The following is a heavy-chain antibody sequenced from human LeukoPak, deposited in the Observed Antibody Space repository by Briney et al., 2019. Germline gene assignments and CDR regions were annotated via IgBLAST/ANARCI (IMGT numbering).Heavy chain of an antibody. CDR1: GFTFSSYA. V-gene: IGHV3-30-3*01. J-gene: IGHJ4*02. Sequence: GGSLRLSCAAPGFTFSSYAMHWVRQAPGKGLEWVAVISYDGSNKYYADSVKGRFTISRDNSKNTLHLQMNSLRAEDTAVYYCARSQGRYFDWLLYPIDYWGQGTLVTVSS. CDR2: ISYDGSNK. CDR3: ARSQGRYFDWLLYPIDY. D-gene: IGHD3-9*01.